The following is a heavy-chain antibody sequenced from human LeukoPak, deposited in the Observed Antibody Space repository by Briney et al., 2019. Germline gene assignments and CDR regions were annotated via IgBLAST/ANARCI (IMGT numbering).Heavy chain of an antibody. CDR1: GGSFSGYY. J-gene: IGHJ4*02. Sequence: SETLSLTCAVYGGSFSGYYWSWIRQPPGKGLEWIGEINHSGSTNCNPSLKSRVTISVDTSKNQFSLKLSSVTAADTAVYYCAGRGPRHYYGSGSYYTQARYYFDYWGQGTLVTVSS. CDR2: INHSGST. D-gene: IGHD3-10*01. CDR3: AGRGPRHYYGSGSYYTQARYYFDY. V-gene: IGHV4-34*01.